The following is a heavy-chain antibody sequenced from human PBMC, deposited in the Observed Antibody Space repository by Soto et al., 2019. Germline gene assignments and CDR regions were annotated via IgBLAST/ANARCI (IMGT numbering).Heavy chain of an antibody. V-gene: IGHV4-34*01. Sequence: SETLSLTCAVYGGSFSGYYWSWIRQPPGKGLEWIGEINHSGSTNYNPSLKSRVTISVDTSKNQFSLKLSSVTAADTAVYYCARGSSYGYNYWGQGTLVTVSS. CDR3: ARGSSYGYNY. CDR2: INHSGST. D-gene: IGHD5-18*01. J-gene: IGHJ4*02. CDR1: GGSFSGYY.